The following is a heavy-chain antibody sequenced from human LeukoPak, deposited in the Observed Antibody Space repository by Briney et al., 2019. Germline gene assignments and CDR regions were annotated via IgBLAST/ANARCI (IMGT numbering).Heavy chain of an antibody. V-gene: IGHV1-46*01. J-gene: IGHJ6*02. CDR1: GYTFTSYY. Sequence: AASVKVSCKASGYTFTSYYMHWVRQAPGQGLEWMGIINPSGGSTSYAQKFQGRVTMTRDTSTSTVYMELSSLRSEDTAVYYCARGEGSSWYGYYYGMDVWGQGTTVTVSS. CDR3: ARGEGSSWYGYYYGMDV. CDR2: INPSGGST. D-gene: IGHD6-13*01.